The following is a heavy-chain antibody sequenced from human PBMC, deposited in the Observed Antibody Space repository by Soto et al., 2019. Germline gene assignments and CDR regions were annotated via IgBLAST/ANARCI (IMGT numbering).Heavy chain of an antibody. J-gene: IGHJ5*02. D-gene: IGHD1-1*01. CDR1: GFTFSSYS. CDR3: AKDNVWNPSNLFDP. Sequence: EVQLVESGGGLVKPGGSLRLSCEASGFTFSSYSMNWVRQAPGKGLEWVASISRSSSYIYYADSVKGRFTISRDNAKNSLYLQMNSLISEDTAVYYCAKDNVWNPSNLFDPWGQGTLVTVSS. V-gene: IGHV3-21*01. CDR2: ISRSSSYI.